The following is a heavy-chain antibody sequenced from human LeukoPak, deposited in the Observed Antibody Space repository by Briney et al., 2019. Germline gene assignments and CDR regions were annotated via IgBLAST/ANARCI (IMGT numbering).Heavy chain of an antibody. J-gene: IGHJ3*02. Sequence: SETLSLTCTVSGGSTSSYYWSWIRQPPGKGLEWIGYIYTSGSTNYNPSLKSRVTISVDTSKNQFSLKLSSVTAADTAVYYCARPHYDFWSGYYTSPFAFDIWGQGTMVTVSS. D-gene: IGHD3-3*01. CDR3: ARPHYDFWSGYYTSPFAFDI. CDR1: GGSTSSYY. CDR2: IYTSGST. V-gene: IGHV4-4*09.